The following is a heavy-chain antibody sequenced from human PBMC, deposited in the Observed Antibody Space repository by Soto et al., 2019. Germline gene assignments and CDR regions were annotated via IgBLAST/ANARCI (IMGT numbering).Heavy chain of an antibody. J-gene: IGHJ4*02. D-gene: IGHD3-16*01. CDR3: ARVSKLAPLYTEYYFDY. V-gene: IGHV3-11*01. CDR2: ISSSGSTI. Sequence: GGSLRLSCAASGFTFSDYYMSWIRQAPGKGLEWVSYISSSGSTIYYADSVKGRFTISRDNAKNSLYLQMNSLRAEDTAVYYCARVSKLAPLYTEYYFDYWGQGTLVTVSS. CDR1: GFTFSDYY.